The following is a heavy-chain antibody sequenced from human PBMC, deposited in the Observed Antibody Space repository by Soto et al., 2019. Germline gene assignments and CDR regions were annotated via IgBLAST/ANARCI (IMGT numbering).Heavy chain of an antibody. J-gene: IGHJ4*02. CDR2: TYYRSKWSN. V-gene: IGHV6-1*01. D-gene: IGHD6-6*01. Sequence: LSLTSAISGDSVSSNSATWNWIRQSPSRGLEWLGRTYYRSKWSNNYAVSLKSRMTINPGTSKNQFSLQLDSVTPEDTAVYYCARNHNSSSLGFDYWGQGSLVTVSS. CDR3: ARNHNSSSLGFDY. CDR1: GDSVSSNSAT.